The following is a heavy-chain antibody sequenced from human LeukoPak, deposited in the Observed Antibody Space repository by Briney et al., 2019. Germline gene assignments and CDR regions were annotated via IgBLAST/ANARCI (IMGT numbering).Heavy chain of an antibody. CDR1: GFTFSSYA. CDR2: ISYDGSNK. V-gene: IGHV3-30-3*01. CDR3: ARDASTYGMDV. Sequence: PGGSLRLSCAASGFTFSSYAMHWVRQAPGKGLEWVAVISYDGSNKYYADSVKGRFTISRDNSKNTLYLQMNSLRAEDTAVYYCARDASTYGMDVWGQGTTVTVS. J-gene: IGHJ6*02.